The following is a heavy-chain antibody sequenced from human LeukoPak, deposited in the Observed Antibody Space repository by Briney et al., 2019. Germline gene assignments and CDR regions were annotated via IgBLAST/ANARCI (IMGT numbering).Heavy chain of an antibody. CDR1: GFTFSSYA. D-gene: IGHD3-22*01. CDR2: ISGSGGNT. J-gene: IGHJ4*02. V-gene: IGHV3-23*01. CDR3: TRRYYYDSSGNFQRDY. Sequence: GGSLRLSCAASGFTFSSYAMSWVRQAPGKGLEWVSAISGSGGNTYYADTVRGRFTISRDTSKNMLYLQMNSLRAEDTAVYFCTRRYYYDSSGNFQRDYWGQGTLVTVSS.